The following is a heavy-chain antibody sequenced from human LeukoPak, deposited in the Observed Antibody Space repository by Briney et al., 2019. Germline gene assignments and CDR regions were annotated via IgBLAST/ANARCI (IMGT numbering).Heavy chain of an antibody. J-gene: IGHJ4*02. Sequence: SETLSLTCTVSGYSISSGYYWGWIRQPPGKGLEWIGYIYYSGSTYYNPSLKSRVSISVDTSNNQFSLKLRSVTAADTAVYYCARLFGNYQNYFDYWGQGTLVTVSS. D-gene: IGHD1-7*01. CDR3: ARLFGNYQNYFDY. CDR2: IYYSGST. CDR1: GYSISSGYY. V-gene: IGHV4-38-2*02.